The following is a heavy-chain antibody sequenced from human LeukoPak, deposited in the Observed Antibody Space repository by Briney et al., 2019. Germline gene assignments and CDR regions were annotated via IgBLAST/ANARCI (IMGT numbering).Heavy chain of an antibody. J-gene: IGHJ4*02. V-gene: IGHV3-15*01. CDR3: TTVTDGGLDY. Sequence: PGGSLRLSCAASGLTFSNAWMSWVRQAPGKGLEWVGRIKRKSDGGTADRAAPVKGRFTISRDDSKNTLYLQMNSLKTEDTAVYYCTTVTDGGLDYWGQGTLVTVSS. CDR2: IKRKSDGGTA. CDR1: GLTFSNAW.